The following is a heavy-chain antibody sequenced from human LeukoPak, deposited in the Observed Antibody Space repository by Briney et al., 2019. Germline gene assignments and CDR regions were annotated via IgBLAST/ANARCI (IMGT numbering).Heavy chain of an antibody. J-gene: IGHJ4*02. CDR3: AKVALWFGELIYYFDY. V-gene: IGHV3-23*01. CDR2: ISGSGGST. Sequence: GASLRLSCAASGFTFSSYAMSWVRQAPGKGLEWVSAISGSGGSTYYADSVKGRFTISRDNSKNTLYLQMNSLRAEDTAVYYCAKVALWFGELIYYFDYWGQGTLVTVSS. CDR1: GFTFSSYA. D-gene: IGHD3-10*01.